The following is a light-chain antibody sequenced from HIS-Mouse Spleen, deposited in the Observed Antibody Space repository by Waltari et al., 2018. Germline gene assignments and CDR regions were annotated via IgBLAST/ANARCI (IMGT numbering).Light chain of an antibody. CDR1: SSDVGLYNL. J-gene: IGLJ1*01. Sequence: QSALTQPASVSGSPGQSITIPCTGTSSDVGLYNLVSWYQQHPGKAPKLMIYEGSKRPSGVSNRFSGSKSGNTASLTISGLQAEDEADYYCCSYAGSSTFVFGTGTKVTVL. CDR3: CSYAGSSTFV. CDR2: EGS. V-gene: IGLV2-23*01.